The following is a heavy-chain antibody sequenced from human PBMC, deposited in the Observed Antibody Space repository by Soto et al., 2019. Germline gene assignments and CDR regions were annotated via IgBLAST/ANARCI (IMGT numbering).Heavy chain of an antibody. V-gene: IGHV4-30-2*01. CDR3: ARGRSYYYGMDV. CDR2: IYHSGST. Sequence: PSETLSLTCAVSGGSISSGGYSWSWIRQPPGKGLEWIGYIYHSGSTYYNPSLKSRVTISVDRSKNQFSLKLSSVTAADTAVYYCARGRSYYYGMDVWGQGTTVTVSS. CDR1: GGSISSGGYS. J-gene: IGHJ6*02.